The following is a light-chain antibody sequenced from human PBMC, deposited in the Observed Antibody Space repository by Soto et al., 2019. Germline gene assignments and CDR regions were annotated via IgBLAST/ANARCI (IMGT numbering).Light chain of an antibody. CDR1: QSVSSSY. CDR2: GAS. J-gene: IGKJ1*01. V-gene: IGKV3-20*01. Sequence: TQSPSTLSLSPGERATLSCRASQSVSSSYLAWYQQEPGQAPRLLIYGASSRATGIPDRFSGSGSGTDFTLTISRLEPEDFAVYYCQQYGSSPPWTFGQGTKVDIK. CDR3: QQYGSSPPWT.